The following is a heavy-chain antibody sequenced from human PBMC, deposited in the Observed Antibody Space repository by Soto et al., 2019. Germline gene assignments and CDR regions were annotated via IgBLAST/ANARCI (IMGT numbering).Heavy chain of an antibody. CDR1: GGSFSGYY. CDR2: INHSGST. CDR3: VRGWDYYGSGSYYIRDYYMDV. D-gene: IGHD3-10*01. V-gene: IGHV4-34*01. J-gene: IGHJ6*03. Sequence: SETLSLTCAVYGGSFSGYYWSWIRQPPGKGQEWIGEINHSGSTNYNPSIKSRVTISVDTSNNQFSLKLSSVTAADTAVYYCVRGWDYYGSGSYYIRDYYMDVWGKGTTVTVSS.